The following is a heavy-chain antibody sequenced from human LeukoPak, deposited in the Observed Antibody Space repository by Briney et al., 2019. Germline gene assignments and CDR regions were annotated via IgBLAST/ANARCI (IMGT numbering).Heavy chain of an antibody. D-gene: IGHD6-19*01. CDR2: IRDSGAST. V-gene: IGHV3-23*01. Sequence: GGSLRLSCATSGFTFLTYAMSWVRQAPGKGLQWVSVIRDSGASTYYADSVKGRFTISRDNSKNTLYLQMNSLRAEDTAVYYCAKAGRSGWYPGWPFDIWGQGTMVTVSS. CDR3: AKAGRSGWYPGWPFDI. J-gene: IGHJ3*02. CDR1: GFTFLTYA.